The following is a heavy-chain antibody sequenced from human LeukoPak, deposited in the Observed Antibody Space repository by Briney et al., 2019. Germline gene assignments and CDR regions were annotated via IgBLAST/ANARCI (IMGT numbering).Heavy chain of an antibody. CDR1: GYTFTGYY. J-gene: IGHJ4*02. CDR3: ARDYYGSGSYYGNFDY. D-gene: IGHD3-10*01. CDR2: INPNSGGT. V-gene: IGHV1-2*06. Sequence: ASVKVSCKASGYTFTGYYMHWVRQAPGQGLEWMGRINPNSGGTNYAQKFQGRVTMTRDTSISTACMELSRLRSDDTAVYYCARDYYGSGSYYGNFDYWGQGTLVTVSS.